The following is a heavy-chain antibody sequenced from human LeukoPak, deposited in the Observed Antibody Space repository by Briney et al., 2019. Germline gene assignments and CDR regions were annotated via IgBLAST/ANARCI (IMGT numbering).Heavy chain of an antibody. CDR2: IWYDGSNK. V-gene: IGHV3-33*01. CDR3: AREDDYQYYFDY. J-gene: IGHJ4*02. D-gene: IGHD4-11*01. CDR1: GFTFSSYG. Sequence: GGSLRLSCAASGFTFSSYGMHWLRQAPGKGLEWVAGIWYDGSNKYYADSVKGRFTISRDNSKNTLYLQMNSLRAEDTAVYYCAREDDYQYYFDYWGQGTLVTVSS.